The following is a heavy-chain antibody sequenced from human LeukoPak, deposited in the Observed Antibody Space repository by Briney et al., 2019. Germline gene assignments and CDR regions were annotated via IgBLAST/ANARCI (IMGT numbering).Heavy chain of an antibody. Sequence: GGSLRLSCAASGFTVSSNYMSWVRQAPGKGLEWVSVSYSGGSTYYADSVKGRFTISRDNSKNTLYLQMNSLRAEGSAVYYCARGCXVGSCYDYWGQGTLVTVSS. D-gene: IGHD2-15*01. J-gene: IGHJ4*02. CDR1: GFTVSSNY. V-gene: IGHV3-53*01. CDR2: SYSGGST. CDR3: ARGCXVGSCYDY.